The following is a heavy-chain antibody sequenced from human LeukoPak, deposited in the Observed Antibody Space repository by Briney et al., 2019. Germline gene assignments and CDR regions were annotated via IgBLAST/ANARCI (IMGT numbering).Heavy chain of an antibody. V-gene: IGHV4-39*07. J-gene: IGHJ4*02. D-gene: IGHD5-18*01. CDR3: ARLRVRGYGYGPWEGPTWLDS. Sequence: SETLSLTCTVSGGSISSSSYYWGWIRQPPGKGLEWIGSFYYSGSTYYNPSLKSRATISVDTSKNQFSLKLSSVTAADTAVYYCARLRVRGYGYGPWEGPTWLDSWGQGNLVTVSS. CDR1: GGSISSSSYY. CDR2: FYYSGST.